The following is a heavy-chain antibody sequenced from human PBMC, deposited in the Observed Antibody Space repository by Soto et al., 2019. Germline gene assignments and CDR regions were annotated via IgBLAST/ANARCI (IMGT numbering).Heavy chain of an antibody. CDR3: ARHLGTYGSGSYYRYYYYGMDV. CDR2: IYPGDSDT. Sequence: GESLKISCKGSGYSFTSYWIGWVRQMPGKGLEWMGIIYPGDSDTRYSPSFQGQVTISADKSISTAYLQWSSLKASDTAMYYCARHLGTYGSGSYYRYYYYGMDVWGQGTTVTVSS. D-gene: IGHD3-10*01. V-gene: IGHV5-51*01. J-gene: IGHJ6*02. CDR1: GYSFTSYW.